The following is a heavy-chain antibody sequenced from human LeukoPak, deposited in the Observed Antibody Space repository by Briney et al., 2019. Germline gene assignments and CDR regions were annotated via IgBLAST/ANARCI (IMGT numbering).Heavy chain of an antibody. CDR1: GGSIISSNW. CDR3: ARGGGTPTTVVTPFDY. CDR2: VFHSGST. V-gene: IGHV4-4*02. J-gene: IGHJ4*02. Sequence: PSETLSLTCAVSGGSIISSNWWNWVRQPPGKGLEWIGEVFHSGSTNYSPSLRSRVTISVDKSRNQFSLKLHSVTAADTAVYFCARGGGTPTTVVTPFDYWGQGTLVTVSA. D-gene: IGHD4-23*01.